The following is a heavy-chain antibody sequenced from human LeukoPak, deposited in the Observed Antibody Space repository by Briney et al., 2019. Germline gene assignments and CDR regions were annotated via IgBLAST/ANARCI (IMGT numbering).Heavy chain of an antibody. CDR1: GGSFSGYY. J-gene: IGHJ6*03. D-gene: IGHD3-10*01. CDR2: INHSGST. V-gene: IGHV4-34*01. CDR3: ARGFGDYYGSGSYYYYYYYMDV. Sequence: PSETLSLTCAVYGGSFSGYYWSWLRQPPGKGLEWIGEINHSGSTNYNPSLKSRVTISVDTSKNQFSLKLSSVTAADTAVYYCARGFGDYYGSGSYYYYYYYMDVWGKGTTVTVSS.